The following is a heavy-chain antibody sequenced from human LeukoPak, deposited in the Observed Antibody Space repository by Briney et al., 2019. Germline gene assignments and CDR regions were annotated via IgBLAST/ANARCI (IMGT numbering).Heavy chain of an antibody. CDR3: ASEMTAVTNGYFDY. CDR2: MYYSGST. Sequence: SETLSLTCTVSGGSISSSSYYWDWIRQPPGKGLECIGSMYYSGSTYYNPSLKSRVTISVDTSKNQFSLKLSSVTAADTAVYYCASEMTAVTNGYFDYWGQGILVTVSS. V-gene: IGHV4-39*07. D-gene: IGHD4-17*01. CDR1: GGSISSSSYY. J-gene: IGHJ4*02.